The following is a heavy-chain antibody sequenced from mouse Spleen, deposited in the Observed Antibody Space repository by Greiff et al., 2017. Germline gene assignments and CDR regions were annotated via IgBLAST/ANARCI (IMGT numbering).Heavy chain of an antibody. D-gene: IGHD2-12*01. CDR1: GYTFTSYW. J-gene: IGHJ4*01. CDR2: INPSNGGT. CDR3: ARSRGYSYYSYDDAMDY. Sequence: QVQLQQPGTELVKPGASVKLSCKASGYTFTSYWMHWVKQRPGQGLEWIGNINPSNGGTNYNEKFKSKATLTVDKSSSTAYMQLSSLTSEDSAVYYGARSRGYSYYSYDDAMDYWGQGTSVTVSS. V-gene: IGHV1-53*01.